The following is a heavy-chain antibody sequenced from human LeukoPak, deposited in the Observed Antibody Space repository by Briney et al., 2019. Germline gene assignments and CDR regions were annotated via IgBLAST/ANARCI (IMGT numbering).Heavy chain of an antibody. CDR3: AKDRGSYYDSSGYDY. CDR1: GFTFSDHA. V-gene: IGHV3-23*01. D-gene: IGHD3-22*01. CDR2: ISGSGGST. Sequence: PGGSLRLSCAASGFTFSDHAMSWVRQAPGKGLEWVSAISGSGGSTYYADSVKGRFTISRDNSKNTLYLQMNSLRAEDTAAYYCAKDRGSYYDSSGYDYWGQGTLVTVSS. J-gene: IGHJ4*02.